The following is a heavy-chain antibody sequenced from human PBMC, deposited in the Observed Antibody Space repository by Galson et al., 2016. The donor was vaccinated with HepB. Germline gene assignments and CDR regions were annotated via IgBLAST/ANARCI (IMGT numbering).Heavy chain of an antibody. J-gene: IGHJ4*02. V-gene: IGHV3-23*01. CDR1: GFTFSDYA. CDR3: VKGAGTIDY. CDR2: ISGSGGAT. D-gene: IGHD6-19*01. Sequence: SLRLSCAASGFTFSDYAMNWVRQAPGKGLEWVSVISGSGGATYYADSVKGRFTISRDNSKNTLYLQMNSLRAEDTAVYYCVKGAGTIDYWGQGTLVTVSS.